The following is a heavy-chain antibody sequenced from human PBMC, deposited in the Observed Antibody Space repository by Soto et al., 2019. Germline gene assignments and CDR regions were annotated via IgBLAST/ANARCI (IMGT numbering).Heavy chain of an antibody. CDR1: GYSFSNYG. CDR3: AGDWWDQCGGVDY. D-gene: IGHD1-26*01. J-gene: IGHJ4*02. Sequence: QGQLVQSGAGVKKPGASVKVSCKASGYSFSNYGISWVRHAPGRGLEWMGWISPYSCNTKYAQILQGRVTMTTDTAERTAYMEMRSLRSDETAVYYVAGDWWDQCGGVDYWGQGSLVPASS. CDR2: ISPYSCNT. V-gene: IGHV1-18*01.